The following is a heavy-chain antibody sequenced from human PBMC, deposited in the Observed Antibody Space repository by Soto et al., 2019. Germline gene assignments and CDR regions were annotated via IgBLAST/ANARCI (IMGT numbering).Heavy chain of an antibody. Sequence: SQTLSLTCVISGDSVSSNSAAWNWIRQSPSRGLEWLGRTYYRSKWYNDYAVSVKSRITINPDTSKNQFSLQLNSVTPEDTAVYYCARDKFYDFWSGYSSDYYYYGMDVWGQGTTVTVSS. CDR2: TYYRSKWYN. D-gene: IGHD3-3*01. CDR3: ARDKFYDFWSGYSSDYYYYGMDV. V-gene: IGHV6-1*01. J-gene: IGHJ6*02. CDR1: GDSVSSNSAA.